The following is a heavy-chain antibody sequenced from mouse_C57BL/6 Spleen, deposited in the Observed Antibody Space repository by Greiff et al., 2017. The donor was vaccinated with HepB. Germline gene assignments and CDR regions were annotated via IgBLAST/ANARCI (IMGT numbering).Heavy chain of an antibody. CDR2: IDPEDGET. CDR1: GFNIKDYY. CDR3: ARAAITTVVATGPFAY. J-gene: IGHJ3*01. V-gene: IGHV14-2*01. Sequence: EVQLQQSGAELVKPGASVKLSCTASGFNIKDYYMHWVKQRTEQGLEWIGRIDPEDGETKYAPKFQGKATITADTSSTTAYLQLSSLSSEDPAVYDWARAAITTVVATGPFAYWGKGTLVTVSA. D-gene: IGHD1-1*01.